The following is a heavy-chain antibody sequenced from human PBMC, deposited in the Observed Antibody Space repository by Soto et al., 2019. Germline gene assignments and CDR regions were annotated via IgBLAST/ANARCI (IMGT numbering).Heavy chain of an antibody. D-gene: IGHD5-12*01. Sequence: QVQLQESGPGLVKPSETLSLTCTVSGASISNAYWSWIRQAAGKRLEWIGRIHSSGTFNYNPSLKSRVSISRDTSKNPISLKLRSVTAADTAVYYCARDNIVSKGYGMDVWGQGTTVTVSS. CDR3: ARDNIVSKGYGMDV. V-gene: IGHV4-4*07. CDR2: IHSSGTF. J-gene: IGHJ6*02. CDR1: GASISNAY.